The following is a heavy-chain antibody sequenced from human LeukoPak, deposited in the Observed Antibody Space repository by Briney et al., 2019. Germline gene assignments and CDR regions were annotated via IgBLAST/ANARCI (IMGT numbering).Heavy chain of an antibody. Sequence: GASVKVSCKASGGTFNTYAISWVRQAPGQGLEWMGRIIPIVNIANYAQNFQGRVTITADKSTTTAYMELSSLRSEDTAVYYCADAASMGYWGQGTLVTVSS. CDR1: GGTFNTYA. J-gene: IGHJ4*02. CDR3: ADAASMGY. V-gene: IGHV1-69*04. D-gene: IGHD5-24*01. CDR2: IIPIVNIA.